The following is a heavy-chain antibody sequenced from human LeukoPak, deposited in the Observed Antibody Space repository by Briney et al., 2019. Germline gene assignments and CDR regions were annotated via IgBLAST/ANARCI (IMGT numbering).Heavy chain of an antibody. D-gene: IGHD5-18*01. J-gene: IGHJ4*02. CDR2: IYYSGST. V-gene: IGHV4-31*11. CDR1: GGSISSGGYY. Sequence: SETLSLTCAVSGGSISSGGYYWGWIRQHPGKGLEWIGYIYYSGSTYYNPSLKSRVTILVDTSKNQFSLKLSSVTAADTAVYYCARETAMVLRYFDYWGQGTLVTVSS. CDR3: ARETAMVLRYFDY.